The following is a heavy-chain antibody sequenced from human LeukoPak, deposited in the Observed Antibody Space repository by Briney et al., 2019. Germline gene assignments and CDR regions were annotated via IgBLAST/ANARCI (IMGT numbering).Heavy chain of an antibody. V-gene: IGHV1-18*01. D-gene: IGHD1-26*01. CDR1: GYPFTSYG. Sequence: APVKASCKASGYPFTSYGISRVRQAPGQRLEWRGWISAYNGNTNYAQKLQGRVTMTTDTSTSTAYMELRSLRSDDTAVYYCARDGGVGATYFDYWGQGTLVTVSS. CDR2: ISAYNGNT. J-gene: IGHJ4*02. CDR3: ARDGGVGATYFDY.